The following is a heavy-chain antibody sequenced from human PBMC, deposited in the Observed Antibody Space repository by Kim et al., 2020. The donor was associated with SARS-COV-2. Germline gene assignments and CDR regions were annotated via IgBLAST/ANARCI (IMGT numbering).Heavy chain of an antibody. Sequence: ASVKVSCKASGYTFTTYAMHWVRQAPGQRLEWMGWLNAGNGNTKYSQNFQGRVTITRDTSASTAYMELSSLRSEDTAVYYCAHSKDPPDCDYNYCMDVWGQGTTVTVSS. V-gene: IGHV1-3*01. CDR2: LNAGNGNT. J-gene: IGHJ6*02. CDR3: AHSKDPPDCDYNYCMDV. D-gene: IGHD2-21*02. CDR1: GYTFTTYA.